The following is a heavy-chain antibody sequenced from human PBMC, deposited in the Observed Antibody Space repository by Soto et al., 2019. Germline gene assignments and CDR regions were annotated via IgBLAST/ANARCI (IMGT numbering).Heavy chain of an antibody. D-gene: IGHD2-15*01. CDR3: ARDVAHCSGGSCYFNYYGMDV. Sequence: QVQLVQCGAEVKKPGASVKVSCKASGYTFTSYYMQWVRQAPGQRLEWMGIINPSGGSTSYAQKFQGRVTMTRDTSTSTVYMELSSLRSEDTAVYYCARDVAHCSGGSCYFNYYGMDVWGQGTTVTVSS. CDR2: INPSGGST. J-gene: IGHJ6*02. CDR1: GYTFTSYY. V-gene: IGHV1-46*01.